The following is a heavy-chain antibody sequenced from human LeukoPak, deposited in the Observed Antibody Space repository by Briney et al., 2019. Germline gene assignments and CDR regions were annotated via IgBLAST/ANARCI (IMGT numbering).Heavy chain of an antibody. J-gene: IGHJ6*02. D-gene: IGHD1-26*01. Sequence: GGSLRLSCAASGFTFDDYAMHWVRQAPGKGLEWVSLISGDGGSTYYADSVKGRFTISRDNAKNSLYLQMTSLRPEDTALYYCAKHLRATNTYIFFGLDVWGQGTTVTVSS. CDR2: ISGDGGST. CDR3: AKHLRATNTYIFFGLDV. CDR1: GFTFDDYA. V-gene: IGHV3-43*02.